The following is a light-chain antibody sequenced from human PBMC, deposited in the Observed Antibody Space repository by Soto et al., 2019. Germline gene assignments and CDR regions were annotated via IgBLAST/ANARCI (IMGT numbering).Light chain of an antibody. J-gene: IGKJ2*01. CDR3: HQYATSPFT. CDR1: ETIGRAY. CDR2: GTS. V-gene: IGKV3-20*01. Sequence: IVLTQSPGTVSLSPGERATLSCRASETIGRAYFAWYRHRPGRTPRLVLSGTSNRAAGIPDGFGGSGSGADFTLTISGVEPEDSAVYYCHQYATSPFTFGQGAKLEIK.